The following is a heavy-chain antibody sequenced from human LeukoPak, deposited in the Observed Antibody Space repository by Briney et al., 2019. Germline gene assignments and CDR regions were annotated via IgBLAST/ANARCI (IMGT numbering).Heavy chain of an antibody. V-gene: IGHV3-23*01. CDR1: GFTFFAHA. CDR3: AKRAAARTLDY. CDR2: ISESGGSK. Sequence: PGRSPRLSCAASGFTFFAHAMHWVRQAPGKGLEWVSSISESGGSKYHADSVKGRFTISRDNSQNTLYLQMNSLRAEDTAVYYCAKRAAARTLDYWGQGTLVTVSS. D-gene: IGHD6-6*01. J-gene: IGHJ4*02.